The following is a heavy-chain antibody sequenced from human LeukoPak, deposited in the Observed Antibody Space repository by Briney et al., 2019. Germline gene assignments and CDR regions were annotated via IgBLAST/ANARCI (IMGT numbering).Heavy chain of an antibody. CDR2: ISYDGSNK. V-gene: IGHV3-30*18. CDR3: AKGGLWERLGWFDP. Sequence: GGSLILSCAASGLTFSSYGMHLVRQAPGKGLEWVAVISYDGSNKYYADSVKGRFTISRDNSKNTLYLQMNSLRAEDTAVYYCAKGGLWERLGWFDPWGQGTLVTVSS. D-gene: IGHD1-26*01. CDR1: GLTFSSYG. J-gene: IGHJ5*02.